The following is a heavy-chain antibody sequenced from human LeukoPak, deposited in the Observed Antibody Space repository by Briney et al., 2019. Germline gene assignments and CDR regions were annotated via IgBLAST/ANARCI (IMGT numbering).Heavy chain of an antibody. CDR3: ASNDILTGSY. CDR2: IYSGGST. D-gene: IGHD3-9*01. CDR1: GFTVSSNY. Sequence: GGSLRLSCAASGFTVSSNYMSWVRQAPGKGLEWVSVIYSGGSTYYADSVKGRFTISRDKSKNTLYLQMNSLRAEDTPVYYCASNDILTGSYWGQGTLVTVAS. J-gene: IGHJ4*02. V-gene: IGHV3-53*01.